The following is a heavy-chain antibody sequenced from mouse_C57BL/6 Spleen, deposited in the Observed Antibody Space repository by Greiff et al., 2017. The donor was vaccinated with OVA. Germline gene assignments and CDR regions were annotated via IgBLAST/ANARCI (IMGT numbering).Heavy chain of an antibody. J-gene: IGHJ1*03. CDR2: IDPSDSYT. Sequence: QVQLQQPGAELVMPGASVKLSCKASGYTFTSYWMHWVKQRPGQGLEWIGEIDPSDSYTNYNQKFKGKSTLTVDKSSSTAYMQLSSLTSEDAAVYYCASYYGSARYCDVWGTGTTVTVSS. CDR1: GYTFTSYW. V-gene: IGHV1-69*01. D-gene: IGHD1-1*01. CDR3: ASYYGSARYCDV.